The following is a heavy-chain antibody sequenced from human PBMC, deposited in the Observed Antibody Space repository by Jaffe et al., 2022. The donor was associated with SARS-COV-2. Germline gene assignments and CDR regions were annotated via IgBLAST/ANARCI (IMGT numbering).Heavy chain of an antibody. CDR2: VYYSGNT. CDR1: GGSISSRSYY. V-gene: IGHV4-39*01. J-gene: IGHJ4*02. D-gene: IGHD4-17*01. Sequence: QLQLQESGPGLVKPSETLSLTCTVSGGSISSRSYYWGWIRQPPGKGLEWIGSVYYSGNTYFNPSLKSRVTISVDTSKNHFSLKLSSVTAADTAVYYCARQSLPRPTSVTTALFDYWGQGTLVTVSS. CDR3: ARQSLPRPTSVTTALFDY.